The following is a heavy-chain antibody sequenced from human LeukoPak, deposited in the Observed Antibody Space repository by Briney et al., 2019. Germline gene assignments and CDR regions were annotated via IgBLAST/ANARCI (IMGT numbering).Heavy chain of an antibody. D-gene: IGHD2-2*01. CDR1: GFTFSSYE. J-gene: IGHJ4*01. V-gene: IGHV3-48*03. CDR2: ISSSGSTI. CDR3: ASSVVPAAIDY. Sequence: GGSLRLYCAASGFTFSSYEMNWVRQAPGKGLEWVSYISSSGSTIYYADSVKGRFTISRDNAKNSLYLQMNSLRTEDTAVYYCASSVVPAAIDYWGQGTLVTVSS.